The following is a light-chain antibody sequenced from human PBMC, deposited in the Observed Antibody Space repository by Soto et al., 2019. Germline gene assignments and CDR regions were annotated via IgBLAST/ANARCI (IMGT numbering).Light chain of an antibody. J-gene: IGKJ4*01. CDR2: DAS. Sequence: EILMTQSPATLSVSPGEEATLSCRASQSVSSYLAWYQQKPGQAPRLLIYDASNRATGIPARFSGSGSGTDFTLTISSLEPEDFAVYYCQQRSNWLTFGGGTKVDIK. CDR3: QQRSNWLT. V-gene: IGKV3-11*01. CDR1: QSVSSY.